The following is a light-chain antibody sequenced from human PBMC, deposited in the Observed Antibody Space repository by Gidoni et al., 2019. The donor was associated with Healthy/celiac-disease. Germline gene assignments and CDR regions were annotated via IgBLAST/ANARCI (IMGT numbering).Light chain of an antibody. CDR1: QSVLYSYNNKNY. CDR3: QQYYSTPT. Sequence: DIVMTQSPDSLAVSLGERATINCKSSQSVLYSYNNKNYLAWYQQKPGQPPKLLIYWASTRESGVPDRFSGSGSGTDFTLTISSLQAEDVAVYYCQQYYSTPTFGQGTRLEIK. V-gene: IGKV4-1*01. J-gene: IGKJ5*01. CDR2: WAS.